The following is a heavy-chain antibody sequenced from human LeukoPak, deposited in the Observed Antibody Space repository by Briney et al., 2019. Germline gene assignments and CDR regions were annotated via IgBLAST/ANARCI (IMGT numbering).Heavy chain of an antibody. V-gene: IGHV1-69*01. J-gene: IGHJ4*02. CDR1: GGTFSSYA. Sequence: SVKVSCKASGGTFSSYAISWVRQAPGQGLEWMGGIIPIFGTANYAQKFQGRVTITADESTSTAYMELSSLRSEDTAVYYCARGSTTYGSGSYYNVFDYWGQGTLVTVSS. CDR2: IIPIFGTA. D-gene: IGHD3-10*01. CDR3: ARGSTTYGSGSYYNVFDY.